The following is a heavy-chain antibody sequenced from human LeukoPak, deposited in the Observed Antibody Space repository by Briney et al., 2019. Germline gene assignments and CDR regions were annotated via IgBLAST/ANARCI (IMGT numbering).Heavy chain of an antibody. Sequence: ASVKVSCKASGYSFTSNYIHWVRQAPGQGREWMGMICPRDGSTSYAQKFQGRVTVTRDTSTSTVHMELSGLRSEDTSVYYCARDQEAFDYWGQGTLVTVSS. CDR1: GYSFTSNY. CDR2: ICPRDGST. V-gene: IGHV1-46*01. CDR3: ARDQEAFDY. J-gene: IGHJ4*02.